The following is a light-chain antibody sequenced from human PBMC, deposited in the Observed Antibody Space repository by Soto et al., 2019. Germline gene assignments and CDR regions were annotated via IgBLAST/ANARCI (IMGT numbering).Light chain of an antibody. J-gene: IGKJ4*01. V-gene: IGKV3D-7*01. CDR1: QRVSSSY. CDR3: QQDYNLPT. CDR2: GAS. Sequence: PGERVTLSCRASQRVSSSYLTWYQQKLGQAPRLLIYGASTRATGIPARFSGSGSGTDFTLTISSLQPEDFAVYYCQQDYNLPTFGGGTKVEIK.